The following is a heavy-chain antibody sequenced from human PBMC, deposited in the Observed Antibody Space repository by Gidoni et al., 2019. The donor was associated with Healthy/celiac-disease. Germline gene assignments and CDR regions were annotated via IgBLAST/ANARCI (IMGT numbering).Heavy chain of an antibody. V-gene: IGHV3-30*18. Sequence: QVQLVESGGGVVQPGRSLRLSCAASGFTFSSYGMHWVRQAPGKGLEWVAVISYDGSNKYYADSVKGRFTISRDNSKNTLYLQMNSLRAEDTAVYYYAKDSVSGYDAFDIWGQGTMVTVSS. CDR1: GFTFSSYG. J-gene: IGHJ3*02. D-gene: IGHD3-10*01. CDR2: ISYDGSNK. CDR3: AKDSVSGYDAFDI.